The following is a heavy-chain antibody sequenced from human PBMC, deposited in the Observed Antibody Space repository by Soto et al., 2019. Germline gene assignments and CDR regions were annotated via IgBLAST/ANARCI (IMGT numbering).Heavy chain of an antibody. CDR1: GYTFTSYG. V-gene: IGHV1-18*01. D-gene: IGHD3-9*01. CDR2: ISAYNGNT. Sequence: QVQLVQSGAEVKKPGASVKVSCKASGYTFTSYGISWGRQAPGQGLEWMGWISAYNGNTNYAQKRQGRVTMTTDTSTSTAYMDLRSLRSDDTAVYYCARDYDYDILTGYYVGIDYWGQGTLVTVSS. CDR3: ARDYDYDILTGYYVGIDY. J-gene: IGHJ4*02.